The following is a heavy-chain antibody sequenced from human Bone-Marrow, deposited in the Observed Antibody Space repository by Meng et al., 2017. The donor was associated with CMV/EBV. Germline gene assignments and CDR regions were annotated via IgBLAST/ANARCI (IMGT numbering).Heavy chain of an antibody. CDR2: IIPIFGTA. J-gene: IGHJ4*02. V-gene: IGHV1-69*05. CDR3: ARGDTAMVYFDY. CDR1: GGTFSSYA. Sequence: CKASGGTFSSYAISWVRQAPGQGLEWMGGIIPIFGTANYAQKFQGRVTITTDESTSTAYMELSSLRSEDTAVYYCARGDTAMVYFDYWGQVTLVTVSS. D-gene: IGHD5-18*01.